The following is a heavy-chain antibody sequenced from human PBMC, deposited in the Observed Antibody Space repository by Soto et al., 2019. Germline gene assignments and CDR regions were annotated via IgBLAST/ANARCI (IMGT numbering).Heavy chain of an antibody. V-gene: IGHV3-21*01. Sequence: PGGSLRLSCAASGFTFSSYIMNWVRQAPGKGLEWVSSISSSSSYIYYADSVKGRFTISRDNAKNSLYLQMNSLRAEDTAVYYCARALGYCSGGSCYPYYFDYWGPGPLITFST. D-gene: IGHD2-15*01. CDR1: GFTFSSYI. CDR3: ARALGYCSGGSCYPYYFDY. J-gene: IGHJ4*02. CDR2: ISSSSSYI.